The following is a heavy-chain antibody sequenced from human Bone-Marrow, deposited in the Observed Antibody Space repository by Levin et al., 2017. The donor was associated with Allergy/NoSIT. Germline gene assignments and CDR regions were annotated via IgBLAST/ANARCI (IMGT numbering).Heavy chain of an antibody. CDR2: YDPEDGET. CDR1: GYNLNVLA. J-gene: IGHJ4*02. Sequence: GESLKISCKVSGYNLNVLAMHWVRQTPGKGLEWMGGYDPEDGETVYAQKFQGRVTMTEDKSTDTAYMELSNLTSEDTAVYFCAAPPTANFGFGYSSFDYWGQGVLVTVSS. D-gene: IGHD5-18*01. V-gene: IGHV1-24*01. CDR3: AAPPTANFGFGYSSFDY.